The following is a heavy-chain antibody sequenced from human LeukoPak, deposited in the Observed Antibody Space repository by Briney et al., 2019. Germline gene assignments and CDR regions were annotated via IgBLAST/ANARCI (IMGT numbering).Heavy chain of an antibody. CDR2: ITGGGRT. V-gene: IGHV3-23*01. J-gene: IGHJ3*01. D-gene: IGHD4-17*01. CDR3: ARDPNGDYIGAFDF. Sequence: PGGSLRLSCAASGFTFNNYGVMGVRQAQGQGLEWVSAITGGGRTYYADSVKGRFTISRDNSKNTLYLQMNRLRAEDTARYFCARDPNGDYIGAFDFLGQGTVVTVSS. CDR1: GFTFNNYG.